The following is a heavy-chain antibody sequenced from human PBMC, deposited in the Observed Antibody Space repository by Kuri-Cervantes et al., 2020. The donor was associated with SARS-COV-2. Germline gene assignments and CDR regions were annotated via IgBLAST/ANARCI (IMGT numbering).Heavy chain of an antibody. Sequence: GESLKISCAASRFSFRRYKMRWVRQAPGKGLEWVAVISYDGSNKYYADSVKGRFTISRDNSKNTLYLQMNSLRAEDTAVYYCAREHLGIGAFDIWGQGTMVTVSS. CDR1: RFSFRRYK. D-gene: IGHD7-27*01. J-gene: IGHJ3*02. CDR3: AREHLGIGAFDI. V-gene: IGHV3-30-3*01. CDR2: ISYDGSNK.